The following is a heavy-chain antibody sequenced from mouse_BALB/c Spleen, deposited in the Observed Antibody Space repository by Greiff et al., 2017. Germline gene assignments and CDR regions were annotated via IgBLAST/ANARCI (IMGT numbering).Heavy chain of an antibody. Sequence: DVQLVESGGGLVKPGGSLKLSCAASGFAFSSYDMSWVRQTPEKRLEWVAYISSGGGSTYYPDTVKGRFTISRDNAKNTLYLQMSSLKSEDTAMYYCARHWDYAMDYWGQGTSVTVSS. V-gene: IGHV5-12-1*01. CDR3: ARHWDYAMDY. CDR1: GFAFSSYD. CDR2: ISSGGGST. J-gene: IGHJ4*01.